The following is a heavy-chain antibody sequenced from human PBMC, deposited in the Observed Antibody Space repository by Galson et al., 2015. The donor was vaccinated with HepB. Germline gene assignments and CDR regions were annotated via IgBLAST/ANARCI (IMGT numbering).Heavy chain of an antibody. V-gene: IGHV3-74*01. Sequence: SLRLSCAASGFTFSNYWMHWVRQVPGKGLVWVSRIKRDGSGATYADSVKGRFIISRDNAKNTLHVQMNSLRAEDTAVYFCARGLVKYSGSYYRVFDYWGQGTLVTVSS. CDR3: ARGLVKYSGSYYRVFDY. CDR1: GFTFSNYW. CDR2: IKRDGSGA. J-gene: IGHJ4*02. D-gene: IGHD1-26*01.